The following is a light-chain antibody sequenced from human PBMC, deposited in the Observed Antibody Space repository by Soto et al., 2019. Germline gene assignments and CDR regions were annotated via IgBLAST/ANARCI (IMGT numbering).Light chain of an antibody. CDR2: WAS. Sequence: DIVMTQSPDSLAVSLGERATINCKSSQSVLYSSNNMNHLAWYQQKPGQPPKLLIYWASTRESGVPDRFSGSGSGTDFTLTISSLQAEDVAVYYCQQYYSVPYTFGQGTKLEIK. V-gene: IGKV4-1*01. J-gene: IGKJ2*01. CDR3: QQYYSVPYT. CDR1: QSVLYSSNNMNH.